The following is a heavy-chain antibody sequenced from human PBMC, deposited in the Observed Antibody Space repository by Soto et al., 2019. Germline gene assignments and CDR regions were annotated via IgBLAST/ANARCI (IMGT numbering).Heavy chain of an antibody. V-gene: IGHV1-69-2*01. CDR3: ATLRVGAGSVRDQRNHDP. CDR2: VDPEDGET. J-gene: IGHJ5*02. Sequence: AASVKVSCTVSGYTFTDYYMHWVQQAPGKGLEWMGLVDPEDGETIYAEKFQGRVTITADTSTDTAYMELSSLRSEDTAVYYCATLRVGAGSVRDQRNHDPWGKGTLVTV. D-gene: IGHD6-19*01. CDR1: GYTFTDYY.